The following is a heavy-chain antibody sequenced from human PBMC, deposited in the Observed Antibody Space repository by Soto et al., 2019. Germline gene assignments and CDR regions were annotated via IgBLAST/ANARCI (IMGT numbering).Heavy chain of an antibody. CDR3: ARGSSSWWGRDV. CDR2: MNPNSGNT. D-gene: IGHD6-13*01. Sequence: QVQLVQSGAEVKKPGASVKVSCKASGYTFTSYDINWVRQATGQGLEWMGWMNPNSGNTGYAQKFQGGVTMTRNTSMSTAYMELSSLRSEDTAVYYCARGSSSWWGRDVWGQGTTVTVSS. V-gene: IGHV1-8*01. CDR1: GYTFTSYD. J-gene: IGHJ6*02.